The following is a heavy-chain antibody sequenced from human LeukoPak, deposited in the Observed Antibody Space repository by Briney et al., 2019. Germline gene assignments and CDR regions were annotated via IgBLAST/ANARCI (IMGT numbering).Heavy chain of an antibody. J-gene: IGHJ6*03. D-gene: IGHD4-11*01. V-gene: IGHV4-4*07. CDR2: TYTSGST. CDR1: GGSLSSYY. Sequence: SETLSLTCTVSGGSLSSYYWSWIRQPAGEGLEWIGRTYTSGSTNYNTSLMSRVTMSVDTSKNQFSLKLSSVTAADTAVYYCAGTNTVTTTQRYYYYYMDVWGKGTTVTVSS. CDR3: AGTNTVTTTQRYYYYYMDV.